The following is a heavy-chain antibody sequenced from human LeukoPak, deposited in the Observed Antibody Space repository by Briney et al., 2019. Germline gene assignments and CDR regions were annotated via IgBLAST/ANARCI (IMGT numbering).Heavy chain of an antibody. V-gene: IGHV3-23*01. CDR1: GFTFSIYG. Sequence: GGTLRLSCGASGFTFSIYGMSWVRQAPGKGLEWVSGISDSGDSTYYADSMKGRITISRDNSKNTLYLQMNSLRAEDTAVYYCAKDYSFSSSSSSFTNWGQGTLVTVSS. J-gene: IGHJ4*02. CDR3: AKDYSFSSSSSSFTN. CDR2: ISDSGDST. D-gene: IGHD6-6*01.